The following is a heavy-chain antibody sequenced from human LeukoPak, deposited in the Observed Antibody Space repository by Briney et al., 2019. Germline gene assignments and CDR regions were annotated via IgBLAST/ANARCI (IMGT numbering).Heavy chain of an antibody. CDR1: GGSISSYY. J-gene: IGHJ4*02. CDR2: IYTSGST. V-gene: IGHV4-4*08. D-gene: IGHD3-22*01. CDR3: ASGDSSGYYYPYFDY. Sequence: SETLSLTCTVSGGSISSYYWSWIRQPPGKGLEWIGYIYTSGSTNYNPSLKSRVTISVDTSKNQFSLKLSSVTAADTAVYYCASGDSSGYYYPYFDYWGQGTLVTVSS.